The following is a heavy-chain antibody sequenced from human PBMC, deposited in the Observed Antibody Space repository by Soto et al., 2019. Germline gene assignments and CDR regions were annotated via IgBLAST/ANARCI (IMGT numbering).Heavy chain of an antibody. Sequence: QVQLVESGGGVVQPGRSLRLSCAASGFTFSSYAMHWVRQAPGKGLEWVAVISYDGSNKYYADSVKGRFTISRDNSKNTLYLQMNSLRAEDTAVYYCARVWVVVAATDYWGLGTLVTVSS. CDR1: GFTFSSYA. J-gene: IGHJ4*02. CDR2: ISYDGSNK. CDR3: ARVWVVVAATDY. V-gene: IGHV3-30-3*01. D-gene: IGHD2-15*01.